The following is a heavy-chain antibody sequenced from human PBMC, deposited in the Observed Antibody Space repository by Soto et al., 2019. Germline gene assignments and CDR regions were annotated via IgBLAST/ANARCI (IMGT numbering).Heavy chain of an antibody. J-gene: IGHJ6*02. CDR2: IKSKTDGGTT. CDR3: TAGIAAAGGYYYYYYGMDV. CDR1: GFTFSNAW. V-gene: IGHV3-15*07. D-gene: IGHD6-13*01. Sequence: EVQLVESGGGLVKPGGSLRLSCAASGFTFSNAWMNWVRQAPGKGLEWVGRIKSKTDGGTTDYAAPVKGRLTISRDDSKNTLYLQMNSLKTEDTAVYYCTAGIAAAGGYYYYYYGMDVWGQGTTVTVSS.